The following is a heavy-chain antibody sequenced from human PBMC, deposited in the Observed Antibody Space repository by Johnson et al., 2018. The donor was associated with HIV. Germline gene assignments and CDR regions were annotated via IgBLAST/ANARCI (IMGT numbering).Heavy chain of an antibody. J-gene: IGHJ3*02. CDR2: ISWNSGSI. V-gene: IGHV3-9*01. CDR1: GFAFHDYA. CDR3: ARENYVLGAFDI. D-gene: IGHD1-7*01. Sequence: VQLVESGGGVVQPGRSLRLSCAASGFAFHDYAMHWVRQAPGKGLEWVSGISWNSGSIAYADSVKGRFTISRDSAKNSLYLQMNSLRAEDTAVYYCARENYVLGAFDIWGQGTMVTVSS.